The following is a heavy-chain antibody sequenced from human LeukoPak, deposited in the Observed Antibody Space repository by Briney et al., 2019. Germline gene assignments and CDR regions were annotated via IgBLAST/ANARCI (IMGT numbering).Heavy chain of an antibody. CDR2: ISGSGGST. Sequence: GGSLRLSCAASGFTFSSYAMSWVRQAPGKGLEWVSAISGSGGSTYYADSVKGRFIISRDNSKNTLYLQMNSLRAEDTAVYYCAKGTRRRLIVATTGCYFDYWGQGTLVTVSS. V-gene: IGHV3-23*01. CDR3: AKGTRRRLIVATTGCYFDY. D-gene: IGHD5-12*01. J-gene: IGHJ4*02. CDR1: GFTFSSYA.